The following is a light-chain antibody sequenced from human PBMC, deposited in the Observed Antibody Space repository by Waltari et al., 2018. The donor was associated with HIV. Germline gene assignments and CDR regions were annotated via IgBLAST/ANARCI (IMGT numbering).Light chain of an antibody. CDR3: QSYDSSLSAL. Sequence: QSVLTQPPSVSAAPGQKVTISCSGSSSNIGNNLVSWYQQLPGTAPKLLIFENNKRPSGIPDRFSGSKSGTSASLAITGLQAEDEADYYCQSYDSSLSALFGGGTKLTVL. V-gene: IGLV1-51*02. CDR1: SSNIGNNL. J-gene: IGLJ2*01. CDR2: ENN.